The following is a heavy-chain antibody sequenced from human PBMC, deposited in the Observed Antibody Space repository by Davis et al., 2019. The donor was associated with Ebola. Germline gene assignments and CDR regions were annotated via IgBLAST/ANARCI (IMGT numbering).Heavy chain of an antibody. D-gene: IGHD5-12*01. V-gene: IGHV3-74*01. CDR3: VRDSGYYSHDY. J-gene: IGHJ4*01. CDR1: GFTFSTFH. CDR2: IDPDGTGT. Sequence: PGGSLRLSCAASGFTFSTFHIHWVRQTPGPGLVLVARIDPDGTGTNYADSVKGRFTISRDNAKNTLSLQMNSLRVEDTAVYYCVRDSGYYSHDYWGHGTLVTVSS.